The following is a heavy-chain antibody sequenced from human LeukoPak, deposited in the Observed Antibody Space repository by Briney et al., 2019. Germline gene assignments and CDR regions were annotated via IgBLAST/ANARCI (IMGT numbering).Heavy chain of an antibody. J-gene: IGHJ3*02. CDR2: IKQDGSEK. V-gene: IGHV3-7*04. D-gene: IGHD3-22*01. CDR1: GFTFSSYW. CDR3: ARVVVVQGHAFDI. Sequence: GGSLRLSCAASGFTFSSYWMSWVRQAPGKGLEWVANIKQDGSEKYYVDSVKGRFTISRDNAKNSLYLQMNSLRAEDTAVYYCARVVVVQGHAFDIWGQGTMVTVSS.